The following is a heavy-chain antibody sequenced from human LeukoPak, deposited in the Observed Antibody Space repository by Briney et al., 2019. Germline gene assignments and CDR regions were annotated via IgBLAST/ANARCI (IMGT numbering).Heavy chain of an antibody. V-gene: IGHV4-38-2*01. J-gene: IGHJ6*03. D-gene: IGHD2-2*01. CDR1: GYSISSGYY. Sequence: SETLSLTCAVSGYSISSGYYWGWIRQPPGKGLEWIGSIYHSGSTYYNPSLKSRVTISVDTSKNQFSLKLSSVTAADTAVYYCASDIVVWHYMDVWGKGTTVTVSS. CDR3: ASDIVVWHYMDV. CDR2: IYHSGST.